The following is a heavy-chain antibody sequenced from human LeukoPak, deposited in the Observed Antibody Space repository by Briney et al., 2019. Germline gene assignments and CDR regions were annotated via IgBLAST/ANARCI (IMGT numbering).Heavy chain of an antibody. D-gene: IGHD7-27*01. CDR2: VNTDGSQT. V-gene: IGHV3-74*01. CDR1: GFTFSSYW. CDR3: ARGDLTFWGFPH. J-gene: IGHJ4*02. Sequence: AGSLRLSCAASGFTFSSYWMHWVRQAPGKGLVWVSRVNTDGSQTNYADSVKDRFTISRDNAKNALYLQMNRRRAEDSAIYYCARGDLTFWGFPHWGQGALVTVPS.